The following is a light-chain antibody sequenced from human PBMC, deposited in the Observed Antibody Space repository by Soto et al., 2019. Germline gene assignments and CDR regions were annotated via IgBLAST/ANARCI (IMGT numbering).Light chain of an antibody. V-gene: IGLV2-14*01. Sequence: QSVLTQPASVSGSPGQSITISCTGTNSDVGAYNYVSWYQQHPGKAPKLMIFEVSDRPSGVSNRFSGSKSGNTASLTISGLQAEDEADYFCSSYTTTSTIWVFGGGTKLTVL. CDR3: SSYTTTSTIWV. CDR1: NSDVGAYNY. CDR2: EVS. J-gene: IGLJ3*02.